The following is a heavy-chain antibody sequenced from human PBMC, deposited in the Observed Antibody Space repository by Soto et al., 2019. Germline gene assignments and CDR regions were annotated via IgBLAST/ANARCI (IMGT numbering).Heavy chain of an antibody. CDR1: GFTFDDYA. CDR3: AKDRDYYDSSGSLDY. Sequence: SLKISCAASGFTFDDYAMHWVRQAPGKGLEWVSGISWNSGSIGYADSVKGRFTISRDNAKNSLYLQMNSLRAEDTALYYCAKDRDYYDSSGSLDYWGQGTLVTVSS. D-gene: IGHD3-22*01. CDR2: ISWNSGSI. V-gene: IGHV3-9*01. J-gene: IGHJ4*02.